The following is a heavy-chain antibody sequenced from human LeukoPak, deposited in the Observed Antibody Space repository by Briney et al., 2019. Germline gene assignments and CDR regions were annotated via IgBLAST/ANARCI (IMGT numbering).Heavy chain of an antibody. CDR2: INPNSGGT. CDR3: ATLILTGYRDAFDI. V-gene: IGHV1-2*02. D-gene: IGHD3-9*01. J-gene: IGHJ3*02. Sequence: ASVKVSCMASGYTFTCYYMHWVRQAPGLGLEWMGWINPNSGGTNYAQKFQGRVTMTRDTSISTAYMELSRLRSDDTAVYYCATLILTGYRDAFDIWGQGTMVTVSS. CDR1: GYTFTCYY.